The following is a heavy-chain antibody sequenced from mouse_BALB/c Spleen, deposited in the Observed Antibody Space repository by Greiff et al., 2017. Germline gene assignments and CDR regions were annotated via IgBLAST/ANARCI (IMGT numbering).Heavy chain of an antibody. J-gene: IGHJ2*01. CDR1: GFTFSNYW. D-gene: IGHD4-1*01. Sequence: EVQVVESGGGLVQPGGSMKLSCVASGFTFSNYWMNWVRQSPEKGLEWVAEIRLKSNNYATHYAESVKGRFTISRDDSKSSVYLQMNNLRAEDTGIYYCTRQTGTNYFDYWGQGTTLTVSS. CDR2: IRLKSNNYAT. V-gene: IGHV6-6*02. CDR3: TRQTGTNYFDY.